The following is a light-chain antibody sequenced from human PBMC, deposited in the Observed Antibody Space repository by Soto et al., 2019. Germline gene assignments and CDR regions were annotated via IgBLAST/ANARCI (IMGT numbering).Light chain of an antibody. J-gene: IGKJ1*01. CDR1: QFVGSN. CDR2: GAS. Sequence: EIVFTQSPATLSLSPGERATLSCRASQFVGSNLAWYQQIPRQPPRLPSYGASNRPTGSLERLSGSGSGTDFTLTTSRLELEDFAVYYCPQYGSSGSFGQGTKVDIK. CDR3: PQYGSSGS. V-gene: IGKV3-20*01.